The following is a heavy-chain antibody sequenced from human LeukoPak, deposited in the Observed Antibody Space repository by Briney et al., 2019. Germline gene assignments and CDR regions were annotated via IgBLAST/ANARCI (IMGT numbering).Heavy chain of an antibody. J-gene: IGHJ4*02. CDR2: IFSGGTT. Sequence: GGSLRLCCAASGFTVSSNYMSWVRQAPGXGLEWVSVIFSGGTTYYADSVKSRFTISRHNSENTLYLQMNSLRGEDTAVYYCARGVLGYSYGFDCWGQGTLVTVSS. D-gene: IGHD5-18*01. CDR3: ARGVLGYSYGFDC. CDR1: GFTVSSNY. V-gene: IGHV3-53*04.